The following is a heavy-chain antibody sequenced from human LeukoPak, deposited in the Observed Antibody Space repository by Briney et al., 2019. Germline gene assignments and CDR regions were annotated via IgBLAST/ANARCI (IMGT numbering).Heavy chain of an antibody. CDR2: ISAYNGNT. CDR1: GYTFTSYG. D-gene: IGHD2-2*01. CDR3: ARVGACSSTSCYLPSYYYYMDV. Sequence: ASVKVSCKASGYTFTSYGISWVRQAPGQGLEWMGWISAYNGNTNYAQKLQGRVTMTTDTSTSTAYMELRSLRSDDTAVYYCARVGACSSTSCYLPSYYYYMDVWGKGTTVTISS. V-gene: IGHV1-18*01. J-gene: IGHJ6*03.